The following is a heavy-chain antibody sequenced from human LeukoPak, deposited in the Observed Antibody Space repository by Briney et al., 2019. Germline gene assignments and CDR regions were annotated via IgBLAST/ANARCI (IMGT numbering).Heavy chain of an antibody. J-gene: IGHJ5*02. Sequence: PSETLSLTCTVSGGFISSSSYYWGWIRQPPGKGLEWIGSIYYSGSTYYNPSLKSRVTISVDTSKNQFSLKLSSVTAADTAVYYCARAYCGGDCYLNWFDPWGQGTLVTVSS. V-gene: IGHV4-39*01. CDR3: ARAYCGGDCYLNWFDP. CDR1: GGFISSSSYY. D-gene: IGHD2-21*01. CDR2: IYYSGST.